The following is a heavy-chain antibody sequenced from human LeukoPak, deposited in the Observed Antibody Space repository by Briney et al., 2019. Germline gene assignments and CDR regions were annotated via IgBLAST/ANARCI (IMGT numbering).Heavy chain of an antibody. J-gene: IGHJ4*02. Sequence: SETLSLTCSVSGGSISDYYWSRIRQPPGKGLEWIGSIYNSGRINYSPPLKSRVTISVDTSKDQLSLKLNSVTAADTAVYYCATLTPITATTGGYWGQGTLVTVSS. V-gene: IGHV4-4*09. CDR1: GGSISDYY. D-gene: IGHD1-7*01. CDR2: IYNSGRI. CDR3: ATLTPITATTGGY.